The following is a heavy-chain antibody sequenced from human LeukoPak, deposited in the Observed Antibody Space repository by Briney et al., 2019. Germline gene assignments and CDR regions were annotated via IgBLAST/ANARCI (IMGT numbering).Heavy chain of an antibody. J-gene: IGHJ3*02. CDR2: ISYDGSNK. D-gene: IGHD5-12*01. CDR1: GFTFSSYA. CDR3: ARKWDIAGDAFDI. V-gene: IGHV3-30-3*01. Sequence: GGSLRLSCAASGFTFSSYAMHWVRQAPGKGLEWVAVISYDGSNKYYADSVKGRFTISRDNSKNTLYLQMNSLRAEDTAVYYCARKWDIAGDAFDIWGQGTMVTVSS.